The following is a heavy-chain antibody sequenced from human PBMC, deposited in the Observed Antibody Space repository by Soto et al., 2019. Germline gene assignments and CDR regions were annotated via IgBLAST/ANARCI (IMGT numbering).Heavy chain of an antibody. V-gene: IGHV4-34*01. CDR2: INHSGST. J-gene: IGHJ3*02. CDR3: ARVAGYYYDSSGYAFDI. Sequence: SETLSLTCAVYGGSFSGYYWSWIRQPPGKGLEWIGEINHSGSTTYNPSLKSRVTISVDTHKNQFSLKRRSVTAADTAVYYCARVAGYYYDSSGYAFDIWGQGTMVTVSS. D-gene: IGHD3-22*01. CDR1: GGSFSGYY.